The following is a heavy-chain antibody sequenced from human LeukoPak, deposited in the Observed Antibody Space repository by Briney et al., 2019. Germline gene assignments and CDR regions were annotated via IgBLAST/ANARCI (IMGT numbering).Heavy chain of an antibody. CDR1: GGSISSYY. J-gene: IGHJ3*02. CDR2: IKQDGSEK. D-gene: IGHD3-22*01. CDR3: ARRGYPTSPVGAFDI. Sequence: PSETLSLTCTVSGGSISSYYWSWIRQPPGKGLEWVANIKQDGSEKYYVHSVEGRFIISRDNAKNSLFLQMNSLRVGDTAVYYCARRGYPTSPVGAFDIWGQGTMVTVSS. V-gene: IGHV3-7*01.